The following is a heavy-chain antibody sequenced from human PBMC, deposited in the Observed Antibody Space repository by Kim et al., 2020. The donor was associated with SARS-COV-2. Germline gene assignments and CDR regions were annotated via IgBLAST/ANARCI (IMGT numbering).Heavy chain of an antibody. J-gene: IGHJ3*01. CDR2: IQPDGRNR. CDR1: GFTFSHHY. CDR3: AKEEFFRLDL. V-gene: IGHV3-7*01. Sequence: GGSLRLSCATSGFTFSHHYMSWVRQAPGQWLEWVAKIQPDGRNRFYLNSLRGRFTISRDNAKNSLSLQINALRAEDTAIYYCAKEEFFRLDLWGQGTLVIVSS.